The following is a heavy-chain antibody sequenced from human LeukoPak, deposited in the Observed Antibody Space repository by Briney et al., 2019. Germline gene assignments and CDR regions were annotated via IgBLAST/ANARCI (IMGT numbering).Heavy chain of an antibody. Sequence: GGSLRLSCAASGFTFGGYAMSWVRQSPGKGLEWVSGIFGSGGSAHYADSVKGRFTISRDNSKNTLYLQMNSLRAEDTAVYYCARDRYYYDSYDAFDIWGQGTMITVSS. D-gene: IGHD3-22*01. CDR2: IFGSGGSA. CDR1: GFTFGGYA. V-gene: IGHV3-23*01. J-gene: IGHJ3*02. CDR3: ARDRYYYDSYDAFDI.